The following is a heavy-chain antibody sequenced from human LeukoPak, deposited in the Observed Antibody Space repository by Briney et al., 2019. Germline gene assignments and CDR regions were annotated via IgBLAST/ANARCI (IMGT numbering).Heavy chain of an antibody. V-gene: IGHV3-74*01. J-gene: IGHJ4*02. Sequence: GGSLRLSCAASGFTFSSYGMNWVRQAPGKGLVWVSRISPTGSTTSYADSVKGRFTVSRDNAKNTLYLQVNNLRAEDTAVYYCARGPSSNWSGLDFWGQGTLLTVSS. D-gene: IGHD6-13*01. CDR2: ISPTGSTT. CDR1: GFTFSSYG. CDR3: ARGPSSNWSGLDF.